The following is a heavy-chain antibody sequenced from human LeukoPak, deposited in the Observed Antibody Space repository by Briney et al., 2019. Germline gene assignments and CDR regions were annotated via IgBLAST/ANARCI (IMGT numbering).Heavy chain of an antibody. J-gene: IGHJ5*02. D-gene: IGHD2-2*01. V-gene: IGHV1-2*02. CDR2: INLNSGGT. CDR1: GYTFTGYY. Sequence: ASVTVSCKASGYTFTGYYMHWVRQAPGQGLEWMGWINLNSGGTNYAQKFQGRVTMTRDTSISTAYMELSRLRSDDTAVYYCARADQNWFDPWGQGTLVTVSS. CDR3: ARADQNWFDP.